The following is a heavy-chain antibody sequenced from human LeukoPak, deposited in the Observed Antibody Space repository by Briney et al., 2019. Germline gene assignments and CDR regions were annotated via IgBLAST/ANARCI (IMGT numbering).Heavy chain of an antibody. V-gene: IGHV4-30-4*08. D-gene: IGHD2-2*01. CDR2: IHYSGST. CDR3: ARLRYCSSTSCYFAFDI. Sequence: PSQTLSLTCTVSGGSISSGDYYWSWIRQPPGKGLEWIGYIHYSGSTYYNPSLKSRVTISVDTSKNQFSLKLSSVTAADTAVYYCARLRYCSSTSCYFAFDIWGQGSMVTISS. J-gene: IGHJ3*02. CDR1: GGSISSGDYY.